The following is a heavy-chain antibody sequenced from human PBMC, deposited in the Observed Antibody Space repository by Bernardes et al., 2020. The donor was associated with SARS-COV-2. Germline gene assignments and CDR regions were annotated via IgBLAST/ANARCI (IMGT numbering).Heavy chain of an antibody. V-gene: IGHV4-31*03. CDR3: ARDCEDLEYDVRAFAI. Sequence: SETRSLTCTASGGSISSGGYYWSGIRQYPGKGLEWIGNIYYSGSTYYNPAPKSRVIISVDTSKNQFSLKRSSVTAADTVVYYCARDCEDLEYDVRAFAIWGHGTMVTVSS. CDR2: IYYSGST. D-gene: IGHD3-16*01. CDR1: GGSISSGGYY. J-gene: IGHJ3*02.